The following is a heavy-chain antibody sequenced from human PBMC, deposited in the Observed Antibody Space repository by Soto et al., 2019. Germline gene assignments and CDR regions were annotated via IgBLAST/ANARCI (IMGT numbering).Heavy chain of an antibody. D-gene: IGHD2-21*01. CDR2: IKQDGSEK. CDR3: ARGAVDWSYYYYYMDV. CDR1: GFTFSSYW. J-gene: IGHJ6*03. Sequence: GGSLRLSCAASGFTFSSYWMSWVRQAPGKGLEWVANIKQDGSEKYYVDSVKGRFTISRDNAKNSLYLQMNSLRAEDTAVYYCARGAVDWSYYYYYMDVWGKGTTVTVSS. V-gene: IGHV3-7*01.